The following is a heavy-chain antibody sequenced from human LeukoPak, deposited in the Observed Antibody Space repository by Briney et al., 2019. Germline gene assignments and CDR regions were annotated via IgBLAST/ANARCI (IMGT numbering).Heavy chain of an antibody. J-gene: IGHJ4*02. V-gene: IGHV4-30-2*01. D-gene: IGHD3-10*01. Sequence: PSETLSLTCTVSGGSISSGGYYWSWIRQPPGKGLEWIGYIYHSGSTYYNPSLKSRVTISVDRSKNQFSLKLSSVTAADTAVYYCASPTMVRGVIMVRDYWGQGTLITVSS. CDR1: GGSISSGGYY. CDR3: ASPTMVRGVIMVRDY. CDR2: IYHSGST.